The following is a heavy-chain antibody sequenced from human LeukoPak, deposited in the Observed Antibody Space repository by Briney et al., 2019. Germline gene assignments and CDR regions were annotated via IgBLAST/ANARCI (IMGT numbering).Heavy chain of an antibody. V-gene: IGHV3-23*01. CDR2: ISGSGGST. CDR3: AKENPYDFWSGYSYYFDY. CDR1: GFTFSSYA. D-gene: IGHD3-3*01. Sequence: GGSLRLSCAASGFTFSSYAMSWVRQAPGKGLEWVSAISGSGGSTYYADSVKGRFTISRDNFKNTLYLQMNSLRAEDTAVYYCAKENPYDFWSGYSYYFDYWGQGTLVTVSS. J-gene: IGHJ4*02.